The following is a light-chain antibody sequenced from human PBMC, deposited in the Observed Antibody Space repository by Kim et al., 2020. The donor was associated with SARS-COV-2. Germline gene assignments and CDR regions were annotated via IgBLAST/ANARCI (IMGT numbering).Light chain of an antibody. Sequence: VSPGERATLSCRASQSVSSNLAWYQQKPGQAPRLLIYGASTRATGIPARFSGSGSGTEFTLTISSLQSEDFAVYYCQQYNNWPGTFGQGTKVQIK. J-gene: IGKJ1*01. CDR2: GAS. CDR1: QSVSSN. V-gene: IGKV3-15*01. CDR3: QQYNNWPGT.